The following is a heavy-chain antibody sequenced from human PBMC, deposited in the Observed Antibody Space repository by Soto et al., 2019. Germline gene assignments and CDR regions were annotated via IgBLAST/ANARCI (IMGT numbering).Heavy chain of an antibody. CDR3: ARQGFGQLHGLVDV. CDR2: IFYSGST. Sequence: SETLSLTCTVSGGSISSSSYYWGWIRKPPGKGLEWIGSIFYSGSTYYNPSLKSRVTMSVDTSKNHFSLKVNSVTAADTALYYCARQGFGQLHGLVDVWGPGTTVTVSS. CDR1: GGSISSSSYY. V-gene: IGHV4-39*01. D-gene: IGHD3-10*01. J-gene: IGHJ6*02.